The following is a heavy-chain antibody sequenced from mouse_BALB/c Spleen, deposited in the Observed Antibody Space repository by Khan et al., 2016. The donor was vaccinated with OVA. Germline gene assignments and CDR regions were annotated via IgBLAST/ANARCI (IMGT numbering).Heavy chain of an antibody. CDR2: ISYSGST. CDR1: GYSITSGYG. D-gene: IGHD2-10*02. V-gene: IGHV3-2*02. J-gene: IGHJ2*01. CDR3: ARKASIKY. Sequence: VQLKESGPGLVKPSQSLSLTCTVTGYSITSGYGWNWIRQFPGNKLEWMGYISYSGSTNYNPSLKSRISITRDTSKNQFFLQLNSVTTEDTATYYSARKASIKYWGQGTTLTVSS.